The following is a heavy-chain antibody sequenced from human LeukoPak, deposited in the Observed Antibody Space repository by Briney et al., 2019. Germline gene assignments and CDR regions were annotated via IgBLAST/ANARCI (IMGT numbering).Heavy chain of an antibody. CDR2: INPNSGGT. J-gene: IGHJ4*02. CDR1: GYTFTGYY. V-gene: IGHV1-2*02. Sequence: ASVTVSCKASGYTFTGYYMHWVRQAPGQGLEWMGWINPNSGGTNYAQKFQGRVTMTRDTSISTAYMELSRLRSDDTAVYYCAREETTAAVSDYWGQGTLVTVSS. CDR3: AREETTAAVSDY. D-gene: IGHD6-13*01.